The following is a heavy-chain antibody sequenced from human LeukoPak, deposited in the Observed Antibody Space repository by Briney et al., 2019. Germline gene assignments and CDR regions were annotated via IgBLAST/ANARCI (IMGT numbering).Heavy chain of an antibody. V-gene: IGHV4-4*07. D-gene: IGHD2/OR15-2a*01. Sequence: SGTLSLTCTVSGDSISSYYWSWLRQPARKGLEWIGRIYNSGSTNYNPSLMSRVTMSVDTSKNQFSLRLSTVSAADTAVYYCARTKYGYYFMDVWGKGTTVTVSS. CDR2: IYNSGST. J-gene: IGHJ6*03. CDR3: ARTKYGYYFMDV. CDR1: GDSISSYY.